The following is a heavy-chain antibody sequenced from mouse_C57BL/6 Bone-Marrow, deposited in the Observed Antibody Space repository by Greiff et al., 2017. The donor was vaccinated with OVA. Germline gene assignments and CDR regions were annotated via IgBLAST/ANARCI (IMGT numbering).Heavy chain of an antibody. J-gene: IGHJ2*01. V-gene: IGHV14-4*01. Sequence: EVQLQPSGAELVRPGASVKLSCTASGFNIKDDYMHWVKQRPEQGLEWIGWIDPENGDTEYASKFQGKATITADTSSNTAYLQLSSLTSEDTAVYYCTGNSPDYWGQGTTLTVSS. CDR3: TGNSPDY. CDR2: IDPENGDT. CDR1: GFNIKDDY.